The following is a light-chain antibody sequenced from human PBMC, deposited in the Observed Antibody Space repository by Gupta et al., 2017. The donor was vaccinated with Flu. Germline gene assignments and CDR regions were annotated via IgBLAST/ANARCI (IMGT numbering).Light chain of an antibody. CDR2: SAS. CDR3: QHSGTSLYT. Sequence: GERATLSCRASQSVSSSYLAWYQQKPGQAPRLLIYSASTRATGIPDRFSGGGSGTDFTLTISRLEPEDFAVYFCQHSGTSLYTFGQGPKL. V-gene: IGKV3-20*01. J-gene: IGKJ2*01. CDR1: QSVSSSY.